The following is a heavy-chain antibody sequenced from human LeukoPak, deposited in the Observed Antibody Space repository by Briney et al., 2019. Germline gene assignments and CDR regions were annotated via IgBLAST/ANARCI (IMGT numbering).Heavy chain of an antibody. V-gene: IGHV3-9*01. Sequence: PGRSLRLSCAASGFTFDDYAMHWVRQAPGKGLEWVSGISWNSGSIGYADSVKGRFTISRDNAKNSLYLQMNSLRAEDTALYYCAKDPQVSLWFGELVTWGQGTLVTVSS. CDR1: GFTFDDYA. CDR3: AKDPQVSLWFGELVT. CDR2: ISWNSGSI. D-gene: IGHD3-10*01. J-gene: IGHJ5*02.